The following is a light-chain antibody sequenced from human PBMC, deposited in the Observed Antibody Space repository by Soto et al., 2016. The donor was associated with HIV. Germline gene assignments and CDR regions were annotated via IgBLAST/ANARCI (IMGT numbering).Light chain of an antibody. CDR3: GSRDSSGSLWV. CDR2: GKD. J-gene: IGLJ3*02. V-gene: IGLV3-19*01. Sequence: SSELTQDPAVSVALGQTVRITCQGDSLRSYYASWYQQKPGQAPVLVTYGKDNRPSGIPDRFSGSSSGNTASLTITGAQAEDEADYYCGSRDSSGSLWVFGGGTKLTVL. CDR1: SLRSYY.